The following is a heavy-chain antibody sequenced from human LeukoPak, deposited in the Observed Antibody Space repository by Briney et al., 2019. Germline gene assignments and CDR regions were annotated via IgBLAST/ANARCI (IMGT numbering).Heavy chain of an antibody. CDR1: GFTFSSYW. J-gene: IGHJ4*02. CDR3: ARGRRDYLDY. CDR2: IKQDGSEK. V-gene: IGHV3-7*01. Sequence: GGSLRLSCAASGFTFSSYWTSWVRQAPGKGLEWVANIKQDGSEKYYADSVKGRFTISRDNAKNSLYLQMNSLRAEDTAVYYCARGRRDYLDYWGQGTLVTVSS.